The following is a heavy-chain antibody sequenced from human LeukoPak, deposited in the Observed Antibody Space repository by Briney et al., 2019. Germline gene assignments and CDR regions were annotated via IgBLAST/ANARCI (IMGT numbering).Heavy chain of an antibody. CDR1: GFTFSNAW. Sequence: GGSLRLSCAASGFTFSNAWMSWVRQTPGKGLERVSTTAGITAATYHADSVKGRFTASRDNSRNTPYLQMNSLRTEDTAVYYCGKDWGSKRPPPEGFDYWGQGTLVTVSS. CDR3: GKDWGSKRPPPEGFDY. CDR2: TAGITAAT. J-gene: IGHJ4*02. D-gene: IGHD3-16*01. V-gene: IGHV3-23*01.